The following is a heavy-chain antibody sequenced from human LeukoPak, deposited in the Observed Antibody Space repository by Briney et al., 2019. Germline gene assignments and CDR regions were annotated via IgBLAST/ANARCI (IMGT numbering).Heavy chain of an antibody. CDR1: GYTFTGYY. Sequence: ASVKVSCQASGYTFTGYYMHWVRQAPGQGLERMGLINPTGGSTGYAQKFQGRVTMTRDMSTSTDYMELSSLRSEDTAIYYCARDNSVGDNAWWFDPWGQGTLVTVSS. D-gene: IGHD1-26*01. CDR3: ARDNSVGDNAWWFDP. CDR2: INPTGGST. J-gene: IGHJ5*02. V-gene: IGHV1-46*01.